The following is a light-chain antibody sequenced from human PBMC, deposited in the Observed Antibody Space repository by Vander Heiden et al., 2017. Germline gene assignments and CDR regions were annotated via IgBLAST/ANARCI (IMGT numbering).Light chain of an antibody. Sequence: AIHMTQSPSPLSASVGDRVTISCRASQDIRNLLHWYQQRPGKAPNLLIFASSNLQSGVPSRFSGSGSGTDFTLTISSLQPEDFATYYCLQDYTYPHLTFGGGTKVKI. CDR1: QDIRNL. J-gene: IGKJ4*01. V-gene: IGKV1-6*01. CDR2: ASS. CDR3: LQDYTYPHLT.